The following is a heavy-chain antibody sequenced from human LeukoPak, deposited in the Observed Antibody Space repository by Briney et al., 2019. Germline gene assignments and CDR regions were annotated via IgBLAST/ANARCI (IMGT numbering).Heavy chain of an antibody. CDR2: IYYSGST. CDR1: GGSISSYY. D-gene: IGHD3-16*01. CDR3: ARVPLGILNAFDI. J-gene: IGHJ3*02. Sequence: PSETLSLTCTVSGGSISSYYWSWIRQPPGKGLEWIGYIYYSGSTNYNPSLKSRVTISVDTSKNQFSLKLSSVTAADTAVYYCARVPLGILNAFDIWGQGTMVTVSS. V-gene: IGHV4-59*01.